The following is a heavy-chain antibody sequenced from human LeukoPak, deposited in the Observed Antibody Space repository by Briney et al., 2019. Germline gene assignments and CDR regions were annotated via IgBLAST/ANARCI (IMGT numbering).Heavy chain of an antibody. Sequence: SETLSLTCTVSGGSLSSSSYYWGWVRPPPGKGLEWIGSIYYSGSTYYNPSLKSRVTISVDTSKNQFSLKLSSVTAADTAVYCCARQGISKPLNWFDPWGQGTLVTVSS. J-gene: IGHJ5*02. CDR2: IYYSGST. V-gene: IGHV4-39*01. D-gene: IGHD2-15*01. CDR3: ARQGISKPLNWFDP. CDR1: GGSLSSSSYY.